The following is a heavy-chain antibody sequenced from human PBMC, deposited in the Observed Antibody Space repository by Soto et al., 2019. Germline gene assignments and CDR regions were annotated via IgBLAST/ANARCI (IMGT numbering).Heavy chain of an antibody. Sequence: SETLSLTCTVSGGSISSYYWSWIRQPPGKGLEWIGYIYYSGSTNYNPSLKSRVTISVDTSKNQFSLRLTSVTAADTAVYYCARVRPAAYIDYWGQGTLVTVSS. CDR2: IYYSGST. CDR3: ARVRPAAYIDY. J-gene: IGHJ4*02. V-gene: IGHV4-59*12. D-gene: IGHD2-2*01. CDR1: GGSISSYY.